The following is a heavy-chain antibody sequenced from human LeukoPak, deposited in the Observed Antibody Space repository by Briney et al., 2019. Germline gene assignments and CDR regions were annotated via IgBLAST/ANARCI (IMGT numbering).Heavy chain of an antibody. J-gene: IGHJ4*02. CDR1: GDSISSGSYY. CDR2: IYTSGST. D-gene: IGHD3-9*01. Sequence: SQTLSLTCTVSGDSISSGSYYWSWIRQPAGKGLEWIGRIYTSGSTNYNPSLKSRVTISVDTSKNQFSLKLSSVTAADTAVYYCARDGWNYDILTGYKYYFDYWGQGTLVTVSS. CDR3: ARDGWNYDILTGYKYYFDY. V-gene: IGHV4-61*02.